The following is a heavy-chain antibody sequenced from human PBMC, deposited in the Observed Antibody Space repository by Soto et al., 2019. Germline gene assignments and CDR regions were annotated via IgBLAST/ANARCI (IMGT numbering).Heavy chain of an antibody. CDR1: RFAFSTDW. CDR2: IKSKADGGTA. D-gene: IGHD1-1*01. J-gene: IGHJ3*02. Sequence: QLVESGGGLVKPGASLRLSCVDSRFAFSTDWMTWVRQAPGRGLEWVGRIKSKADGGTADCAAPVKGRFTISRDDSRNTLYLQMNSLKTEDPAVYYCTAMNDRDAFNIWGQGAMVTVSS. CDR3: TAMNDRDAFNI. V-gene: IGHV3-15*01.